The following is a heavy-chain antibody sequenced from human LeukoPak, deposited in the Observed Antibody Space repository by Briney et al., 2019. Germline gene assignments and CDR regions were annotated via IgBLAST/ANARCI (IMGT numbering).Heavy chain of an antibody. V-gene: IGHV1-8*01. CDR3: ARDHVVPAAIGYYYGMDV. D-gene: IGHD2-2*01. CDR2: MNPNSGNT. J-gene: IGHJ6*02. Sequence: ASVKVSCKASGYTFTSYDINWVRQAPGQGLEWMGWMNPNSGNTGYAQKFQGRVTMTRNTSISTAYMELSSLRSEDTAVYYCARDHVVPAAIGYYYGMDVWGQGTTVTVSS. CDR1: GYTFTSYD.